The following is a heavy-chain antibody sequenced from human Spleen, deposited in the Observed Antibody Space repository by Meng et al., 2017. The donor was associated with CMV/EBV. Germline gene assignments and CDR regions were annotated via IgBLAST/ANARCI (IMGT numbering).Heavy chain of an antibody. CDR1: FRSYW. V-gene: IGHV3-74*01. J-gene: IGHJ2*01. CDR2: INSDGSST. CDR3: ASSSYYCSSTSCYGWYFDL. D-gene: IGHD2-2*01. Sequence: FRSYWMHWVRQALGKGLVWGSRINSDGSSTSYADSVKGRFTISRDNAKNTLDLQMNSLRAEDTAVYYCASSSYYCSSTSCYGWYFDLWGRGTLVTVSS.